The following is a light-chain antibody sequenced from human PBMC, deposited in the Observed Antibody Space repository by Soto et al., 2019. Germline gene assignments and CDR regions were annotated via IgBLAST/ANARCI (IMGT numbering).Light chain of an antibody. V-gene: IGKV3-11*01. CDR3: QQRSNWPPGVT. CDR2: DAS. CDR1: QSVSSY. Sequence: EIVLTQSPATLSLSPGERATLSCRASQSVSSYLVWYQQKPGQAPRLLIYDASNRATGIPARFSGSGSGTDFTLTISSLEPEDFAAYYCQQRSNWPPGVTFGPGTKVDMK. J-gene: IGKJ3*01.